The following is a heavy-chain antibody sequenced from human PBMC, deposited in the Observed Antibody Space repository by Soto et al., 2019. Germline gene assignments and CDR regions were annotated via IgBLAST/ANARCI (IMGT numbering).Heavy chain of an antibody. CDR3: ARQRTSVVTQAYFDV. D-gene: IGHD2-21*02. CDR1: GYSISSGYY. J-gene: IGHJ4*02. V-gene: IGHV4-38-2*01. CDR2: IYHGGST. Sequence: SETLSLTCAVSGYSISSGYYWGWLRQPPGKGLELIGSIYHGGSTYYNPSLRSRVSMSIDTSKDQFSLKLKSVTAADTALYFCARQRTSVVTQAYFDVWGPGSLVTVS.